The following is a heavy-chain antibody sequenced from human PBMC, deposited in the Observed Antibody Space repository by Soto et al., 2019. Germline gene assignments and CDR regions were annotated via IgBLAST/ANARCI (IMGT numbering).Heavy chain of an antibody. V-gene: IGHV3-30*18. CDR2: ISYDGSNK. Sequence: GGSLRLSCAASGFTFSSYGMHWVRQAPGKGLEWVAVISYDGSNKYYADSVKGRFTISRDNSKNTLYLQMNSLRAEDTAVYYCAKAYYDFWSGYYYTGPFDYWGQGTLVTVSS. CDR3: AKAYYDFWSGYYYTGPFDY. J-gene: IGHJ4*02. CDR1: GFTFSSYG. D-gene: IGHD3-3*01.